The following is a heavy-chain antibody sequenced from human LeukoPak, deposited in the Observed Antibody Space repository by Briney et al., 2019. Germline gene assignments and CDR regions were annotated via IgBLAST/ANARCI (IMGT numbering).Heavy chain of an antibody. V-gene: IGHV3-30-3*01. Sequence: GGSLRLSCAASGFTFSSYAMHWVRQAPGKGLEWVAVISYDGSNKYYADSVKGRFTISRDNSKNTLYLQMNSLRAEDTAVYYCATSPRVFMVHPYFDYWGQGTLVTVSS. CDR3: ATSPRVFMVHPYFDY. CDR1: GFTFSSYA. J-gene: IGHJ4*02. D-gene: IGHD3-10*01. CDR2: ISYDGSNK.